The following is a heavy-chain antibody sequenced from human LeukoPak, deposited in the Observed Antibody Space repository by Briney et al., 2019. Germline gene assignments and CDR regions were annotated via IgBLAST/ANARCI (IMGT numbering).Heavy chain of an antibody. J-gene: IGHJ6*02. V-gene: IGHV4-39*01. CDR1: GGSISSSSYY. CDR2: IYYSGNT. CDR3: ARQKAYNWNYYYYGMDV. D-gene: IGHD1-20*01. Sequence: PSETLSLTCTVSGGSISSSSYYWGWIRQPPGKGLEWIGSIYYSGNTYYNPSLKSRVTISVDTSKNQFSLKLSSVTAADTAVYYCARQKAYNWNYYYYGMDVWGQGTTVTVSS.